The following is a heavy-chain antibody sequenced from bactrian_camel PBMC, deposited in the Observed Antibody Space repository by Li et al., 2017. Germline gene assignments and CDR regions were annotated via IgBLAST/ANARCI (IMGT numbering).Heavy chain of an antibody. CDR3: AAVCLDRYRCNGLARDAYRY. Sequence: QVQLVESGGGSVQAGGSLRLSCVAVQDTTKRNAMAWFRQSPGKEREGLAAIYGGGATYIERTYYADSVKGRFTISEDRAKNTVYLQMDSLKPEDTGIYYCAAVCLDRYRCNGLARDAYRYWGLGTQVTVS. D-gene: IGHD1*01. CDR2: IYGGGATYIERT. J-gene: IGHJ4*01. CDR1: QDTTKRNA. V-gene: IGHV3-3*01.